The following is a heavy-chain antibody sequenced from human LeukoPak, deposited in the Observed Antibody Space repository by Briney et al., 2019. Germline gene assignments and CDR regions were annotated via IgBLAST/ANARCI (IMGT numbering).Heavy chain of an antibody. CDR3: ARTVVGATTAAFDI. CDR1: GFTFRWYT. V-gene: IGHV3-21*01. Sequence: GGSLRLSCAASGFTFRWYTMNWVRQAPGKGLEWVSIISSSSSYIYYADSVKGRFTISRDNAKNSLYLQMNSLRAEDTAVYYCARTVVGATTAAFDIWGQGTMVTVSS. D-gene: IGHD1-26*01. CDR2: ISSSSSYI. J-gene: IGHJ3*02.